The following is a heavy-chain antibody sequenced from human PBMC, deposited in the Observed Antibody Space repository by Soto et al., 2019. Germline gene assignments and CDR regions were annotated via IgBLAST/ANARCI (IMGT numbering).Heavy chain of an antibody. CDR1: GFTFSSYG. Sequence: QVQLVESGGGVVQPGRSLSRSCAASGFTFSSYGMHWVRQAPGKGLEWVAVISYDGSNKYYADSVKGRFTISRDNSMTLVYLQMSSVSAADTAVEYGAKGSTAMTYFDYWGQGTLVTVSS. J-gene: IGHJ4*02. CDR2: ISYDGSNK. V-gene: IGHV3-30*18. CDR3: AKGSTAMTYFDY. D-gene: IGHD5-18*01.